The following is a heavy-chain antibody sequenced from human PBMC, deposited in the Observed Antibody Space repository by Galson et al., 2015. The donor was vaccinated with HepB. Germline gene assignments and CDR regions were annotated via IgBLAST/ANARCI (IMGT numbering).Heavy chain of an antibody. CDR1: GYTFSSYS. D-gene: IGHD2-15*01. J-gene: IGHJ5*02. V-gene: IGHV1-18*01. CDR3: ARGVFVVGVAAIQDNWFDP. CDR2: ISAYNRMT. Sequence: SVKVSCKVSGYTFSSYSITWVRQAPGQGLEGMGWISAYNRMTNYAQKFQGRVTMTTDTSTSTAYMEMRRLRSDDTAVYYCARGVFVVGVAAIQDNWFDPWGQGTLVTVSS.